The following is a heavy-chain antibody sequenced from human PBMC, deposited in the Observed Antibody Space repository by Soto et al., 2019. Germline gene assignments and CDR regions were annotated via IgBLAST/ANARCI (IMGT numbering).Heavy chain of an antibody. J-gene: IGHJ4*02. D-gene: IGHD3-16*01. CDR2: IYFNGNT. CDR3: ASVTFGGVVLAH. V-gene: IGHV4-59*01. Sequence: SETLSLTCSVSADSFSKYYWTWIRQPPGEGLEWIGYIYFNGNTNYNPSLKGRVTISIDTSKKQFSLNPSSVTAADTAVYYCASVTFGGVVLAHWGQGTLVTVSS. CDR1: ADSFSKYY.